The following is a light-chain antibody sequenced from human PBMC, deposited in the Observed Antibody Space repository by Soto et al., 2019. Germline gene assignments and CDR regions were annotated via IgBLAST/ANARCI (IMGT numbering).Light chain of an antibody. J-gene: IGLJ3*02. V-gene: IGLV2-14*01. CDR2: GVT. CDR3: SSYSTSYTWV. CDR1: SSDIGSQNF. Sequence: QSALTQPASVSGSPGQSITISCFGTSSDIGSQNFVSWHQQRPGKAPKFIIYGVTNRPSGVSNRFSGSKSGNTASLTISGLQADDEADYYCSSYSTSYTWVFGGGTKLTVL.